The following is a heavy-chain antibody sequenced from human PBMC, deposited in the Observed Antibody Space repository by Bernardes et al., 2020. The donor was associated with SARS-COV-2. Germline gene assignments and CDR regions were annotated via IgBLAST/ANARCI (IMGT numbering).Heavy chain of an antibody. CDR1: GGSFTYDY. CDR2: IYYSGHT. Sequence: SETLSLTCTISGGSFTYDYWSWVRQAPGKGLEWIGYIYYSGHTKYNPSLESRVTMSVDTSKKQFSLKLSSVTAADTAVYYCATVFCSTTSCYNPSDPYYYYYGLDVWGQGTTVTVSS. D-gene: IGHD2-2*01. V-gene: IGHV4-59*01. CDR3: ATVFCSTTSCYNPSDPYYYYYGLDV. J-gene: IGHJ6*02.